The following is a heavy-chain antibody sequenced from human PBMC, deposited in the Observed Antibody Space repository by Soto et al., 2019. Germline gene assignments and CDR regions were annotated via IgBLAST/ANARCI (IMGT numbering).Heavy chain of an antibody. J-gene: IGHJ5*02. CDR1: GCSLSTNGMC. CDR3: SRASCGGSSSSDYFDP. V-gene: IGHV2-70*01. CDR2: IDWDDDQ. D-gene: IGHD6-6*01. Sequence: PTQTLALTCTSSGCSLSTNGMCMSWIRQPPGKALEWLALIDWDDDQYYSTSLKTRLTISKDTSKNQVLLTITNMDPVDTATYYCSRASCGGSSSSDYFDPWGQGTLVTVSS.